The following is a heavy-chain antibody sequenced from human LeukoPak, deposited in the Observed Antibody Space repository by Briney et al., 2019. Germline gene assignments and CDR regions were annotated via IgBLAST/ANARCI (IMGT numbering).Heavy chain of an antibody. CDR2: IWYDGSNK. CDR3: ARDEGGSSWPSAFDI. D-gene: IGHD6-13*01. J-gene: IGHJ3*02. V-gene: IGHV3-33*01. CDR1: GFTFSSYG. Sequence: GGSLRLSCAASGFTFSSYGMHWVRQAPGKGLEWVAVIWYDGSNKYYADSVKGRFTISRDNSKNTLYLQMNSLRAEDTAVYYCARDEGGSSWPSAFDIWAKGQWSPSLQ.